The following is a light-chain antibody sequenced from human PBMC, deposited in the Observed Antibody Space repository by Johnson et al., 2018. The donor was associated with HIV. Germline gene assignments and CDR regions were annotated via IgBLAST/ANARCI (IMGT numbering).Light chain of an antibody. J-gene: IGLJ1*01. CDR3: GTWDSSLSAHYV. V-gene: IGLV1-51*02. CDR1: SSDMGNYA. CDR2: ENN. Sequence: HSVLTQPPSVSAAPGQKVTISCSGSSSDMGNYAVSWYQQLPGTAPKLLIYENNKRPSGIADRFSGSKSGTSATLGITGLQTGDEADYYCGTWDSSLSAHYVFGTVTKVTVL.